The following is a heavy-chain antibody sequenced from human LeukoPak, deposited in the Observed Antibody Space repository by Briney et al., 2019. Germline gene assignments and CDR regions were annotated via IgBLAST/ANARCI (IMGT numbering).Heavy chain of an antibody. D-gene: IGHD5-24*01. J-gene: IGHJ4*02. Sequence: DGSLRLSCAASGFTFSSYDMHWVRQATGKGLEWVSAIGTAGDTYYPGSVKGRFTISRENAKNSLYLQMNSLRAGDTGVYYCARSDGRCEGGYFDYWGQGTLVTVSS. CDR3: ARSDGRCEGGYFDY. CDR1: GFTFSSYD. V-gene: IGHV3-13*01. CDR2: IGTAGDT.